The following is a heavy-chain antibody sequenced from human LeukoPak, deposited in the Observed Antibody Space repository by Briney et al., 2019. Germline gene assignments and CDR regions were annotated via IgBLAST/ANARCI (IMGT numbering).Heavy chain of an antibody. CDR3: ASTPRAAYWYFDL. D-gene: IGHD6-13*01. V-gene: IGHV1-8*01. CDR1: GYTFTSYD. J-gene: IGHJ2*01. Sequence: ASVKVSCKASGYTFTSYDINWVRQATGQGLEWMGWMNPNSGNTGYAQKFQGRVTMTRNTSISTAYVELSSLRSEDTAVYYCASTPRAAYWYFDLWGRGTLVTVSS. CDR2: MNPNSGNT.